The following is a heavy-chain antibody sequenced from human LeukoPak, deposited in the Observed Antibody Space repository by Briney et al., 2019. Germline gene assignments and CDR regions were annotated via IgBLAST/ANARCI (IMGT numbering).Heavy chain of an antibody. V-gene: IGHV4-39*07. CDR2: INHSGST. CDR3: ARGYYYMDV. CDR1: GGSISSSSYY. J-gene: IGHJ6*03. Sequence: SETLSLTCTVSGGSISSSSYYWSWIRQPPGKGLEWIGEINHSGSTNYNPPLKSRVTISVDTSKNQFSLKLSSVTAADTAVYYYARGYYYMDVWGKGTTVTVSS.